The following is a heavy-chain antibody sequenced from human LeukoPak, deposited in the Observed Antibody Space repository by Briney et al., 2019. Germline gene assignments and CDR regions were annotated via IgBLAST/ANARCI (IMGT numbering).Heavy chain of an antibody. Sequence: GGSLRLSCAASGFTFSSYNMNWVRQAPGKGLEWVSYINSRSSTIYYADSVKGRFTVSRDNGKNLLYLQVSSLRAEDTAVYYCVRAFNGNSYGYGYWGQGTLVTVSS. CDR3: VRAFNGNSYGYGY. D-gene: IGHD5-18*01. V-gene: IGHV3-48*01. CDR1: GFTFSSYN. J-gene: IGHJ4*02. CDR2: INSRSSTI.